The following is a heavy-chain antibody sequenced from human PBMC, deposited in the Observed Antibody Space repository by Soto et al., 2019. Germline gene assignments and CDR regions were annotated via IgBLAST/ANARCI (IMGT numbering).Heavy chain of an antibody. V-gene: IGHV1-2*02. CDR3: ARVPRSITIFGVAVDY. CDR2: INPNSGGT. J-gene: IGHJ4*02. D-gene: IGHD3-3*01. Sequence: ASVKVSCKASGYTFTGYYMHWVRQAPGQGLEWMGWINPNSGGTNYAQKFQGRVTMTRDTSISTAYMELSRLRSDDTAVYYCARVPRSITIFGVAVDYWGQGTLVTVSS. CDR1: GYTFTGYY.